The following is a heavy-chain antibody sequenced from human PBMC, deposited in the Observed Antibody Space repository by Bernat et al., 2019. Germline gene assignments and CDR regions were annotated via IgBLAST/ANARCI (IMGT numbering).Heavy chain of an antibody. J-gene: IGHJ4*02. Sequence: EVQLVESGGGLVQPGGSLRLSCAASGFTFSSNWMSWVRQAPGKGLEWVANIKEDGSEKYYVDSVEGRFTISRDNAKNSLYLQMNSLRVEDTAMYYCSRAPEKGRVDYWGQGTLVTVSS. CDR3: SRAPEKGRVDY. CDR1: GFTFSSNW. V-gene: IGHV3-7*03. CDR2: IKEDGSEK.